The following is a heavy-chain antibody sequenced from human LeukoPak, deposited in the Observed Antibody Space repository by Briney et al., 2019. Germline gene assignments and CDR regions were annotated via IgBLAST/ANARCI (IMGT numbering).Heavy chain of an antibody. D-gene: IGHD6-13*01. CDR2: ISYDGSNK. CDR3: ATSSWYDFVGYFDY. CDR1: GFTFSSYA. V-gene: IGHV3-30-3*01. Sequence: GRSLRLSCAASGFTFSSYAMHWVRQAPGKGLEWVAVISYDGSNKYYADSVKSRLTISRDNSKNTLYLQMNSLRAEDTAVYYCATSSWYDFVGYFDYWGQGTLVTVSS. J-gene: IGHJ4*02.